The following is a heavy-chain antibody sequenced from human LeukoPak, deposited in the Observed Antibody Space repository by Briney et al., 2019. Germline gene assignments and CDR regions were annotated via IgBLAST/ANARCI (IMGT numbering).Heavy chain of an antibody. Sequence: GRSLRLSCTASGFTFSRYGMHWVRQAPGKGLEWVADISYDGSNKYYADSVEGRFTISRDNSKNTLYLQMNSLRAEDTAVDYCAKAPYGGNPYSWFDPWGQGTLVTVSS. V-gene: IGHV3-30*18. D-gene: IGHD4-23*01. J-gene: IGHJ5*02. CDR2: ISYDGSNK. CDR3: AKAPYGGNPYSWFDP. CDR1: GFTFSRYG.